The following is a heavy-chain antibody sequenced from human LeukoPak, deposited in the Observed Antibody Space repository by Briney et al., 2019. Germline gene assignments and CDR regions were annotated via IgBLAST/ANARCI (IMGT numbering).Heavy chain of an antibody. V-gene: IGHV3-66*04. CDR2: IYSGGST. D-gene: IGHD2-8*01. CDR1: GSTVSSNY. J-gene: IGHJ3*02. CDR3: ASHTGAGVDFRPFHS. Sequence: GGSLRLSCADSGSTVSSNYMSWVRQAPGKGLEWVLVIYSGGSTYYADSVKGRFTISRDIGKQSLYLQMNSLRAEDTALYYCASHTGAGVDFRPFHSWGQGPMVTVSS.